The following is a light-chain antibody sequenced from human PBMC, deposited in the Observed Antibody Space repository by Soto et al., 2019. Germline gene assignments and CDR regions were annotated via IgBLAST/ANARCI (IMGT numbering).Light chain of an antibody. CDR2: DVT. V-gene: IGLV2-11*01. J-gene: IGLJ1*01. CDR3: CSYAGTYTLV. Sequence: QSVLTQPRSVSGSPGQSVTISCSGTTSDVGDSNDASWYQHHPGKAPKLIIFDVTKRPSGVPDRFSGSKSGNPASLTISGLQAEDEADYYCCSYAGTYTLVFGSGTKVTVL. CDR1: TSDVGDSND.